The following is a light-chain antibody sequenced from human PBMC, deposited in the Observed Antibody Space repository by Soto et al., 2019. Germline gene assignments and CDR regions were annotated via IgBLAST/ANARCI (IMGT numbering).Light chain of an antibody. CDR2: EVS. J-gene: IGLJ2*01. Sequence: QSVLTQPPSASGYPGQSVTISCTGTSSDVGGYNYVSWYQQHPGKAPKLMIYEVSKRPSGVPDRFSGSKSGNTASLTVSGLQDEDEADYYCSSYAGSNNVVFGGGTKVTVL. V-gene: IGLV2-8*01. CDR3: SSYAGSNNVV. CDR1: SSDVGGYNY.